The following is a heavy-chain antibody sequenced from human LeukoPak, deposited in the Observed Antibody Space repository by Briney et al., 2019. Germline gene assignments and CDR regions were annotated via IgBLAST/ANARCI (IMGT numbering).Heavy chain of an antibody. CDR1: GFTFSSYG. CDR2: IRYDGSNK. V-gene: IGHV3-30*02. J-gene: IGHJ4*02. CDR3: ARRSVDTYYYDSSGPTPGY. Sequence: PGGSLRLSCAASGFTFSSYGMHWVRQAPGKGLEWVAFIRYDGSNKYYADSVKGRFTISRDNSKNTLYLQMNSLRAEDTAVYYCARRSVDTYYYDSSGPTPGYWGQGTLVTVSS. D-gene: IGHD3-22*01.